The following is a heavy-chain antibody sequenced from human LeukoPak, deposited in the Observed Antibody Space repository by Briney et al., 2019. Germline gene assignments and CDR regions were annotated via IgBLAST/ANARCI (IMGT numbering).Heavy chain of an antibody. V-gene: IGHV4-34*01. Sequence: SETLSLTCAVYGGSFSGYYWSWIRQPPGKGLEWIGEINHSGSTNYNPSLKSRVTISVDTSKNQFSLKLSSVTAADTAVYYCASAPYYYDSSGYYWWGQGTLVTVSS. J-gene: IGHJ4*02. CDR3: ASAPYYYDSSGYYW. CDR1: GGSFSGYY. D-gene: IGHD3-22*01. CDR2: INHSGST.